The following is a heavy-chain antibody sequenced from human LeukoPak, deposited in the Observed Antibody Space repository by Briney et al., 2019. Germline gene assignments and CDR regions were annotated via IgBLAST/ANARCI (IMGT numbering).Heavy chain of an antibody. D-gene: IGHD5-24*01. CDR3: AKNRGDAYNTFDC. V-gene: IGHV3-53*01. CDR2: IHGGDNT. J-gene: IGHJ4*02. Sequence: GGSLILSCAASGFTVSSNYMSWVRQAPGKGLEWVSSIHGGDNTFYADSVKGRFTISRDNSKNTLYLQVNSLRAEDTAVYYCAKNRGDAYNTFDCWGQGTLLTVSS. CDR1: GFTVSSNY.